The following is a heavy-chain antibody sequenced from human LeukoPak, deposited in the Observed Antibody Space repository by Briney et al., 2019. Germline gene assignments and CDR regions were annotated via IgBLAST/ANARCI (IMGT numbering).Heavy chain of an antibody. J-gene: IGHJ1*01. V-gene: IGHV3-33*06. CDR1: GFTFSSYG. CDR2: IWYDGSNK. Sequence: GGSLRLSCAASGFTFSSYGMHWVRQAPGKGLEWVAVIWYDGSNKYYADSVKGRFTISRDNSKNTLYLQMNSLRAEDTAVYYCAKWDGSGYGYFQHWGRGTLVTVSS. CDR3: AKWDGSGYGYFQH. D-gene: IGHD3-22*01.